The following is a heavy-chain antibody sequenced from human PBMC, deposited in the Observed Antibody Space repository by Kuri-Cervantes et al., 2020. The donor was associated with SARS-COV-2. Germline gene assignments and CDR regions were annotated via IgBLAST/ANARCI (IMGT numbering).Heavy chain of an antibody. V-gene: IGHV4-34*01. D-gene: IGHD2-15*01. CDR1: GGSFSGYY. Sequence: GSLSLSCAVYGGSFSGYYWSWIRQPPGKGLEWIGEINHSGSTNYNPSLKSRVTISVDTSKNQFSLKLSSVTAADTAVYYCARGRGEGYCSGGSCYPGGKYYYYYYGMDVWGQGTTVTVSS. CDR3: ARGRGEGYCSGGSCYPGGKYYYYYYGMDV. J-gene: IGHJ6*02. CDR2: INHSGST.